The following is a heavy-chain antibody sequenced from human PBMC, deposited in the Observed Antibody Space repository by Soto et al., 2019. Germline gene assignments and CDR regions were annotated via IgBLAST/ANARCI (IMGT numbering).Heavy chain of an antibody. CDR2: ISWNSGSI. J-gene: IGHJ4*02. D-gene: IGHD3-9*01. CDR1: GFTFDDYA. CDR3: AKTPFDWLPTLRGGDYYFDY. V-gene: IGHV3-9*01. Sequence: GGSLRLSCAASGFTFDDYAMHWVRQAPGKGLEWVSGISWNSGSIGYADSVKGRFTISRDNAKNSLYLQMNSLRAEDTALYYCAKTPFDWLPTLRGGDYYFDYWGQGTLVTVSS.